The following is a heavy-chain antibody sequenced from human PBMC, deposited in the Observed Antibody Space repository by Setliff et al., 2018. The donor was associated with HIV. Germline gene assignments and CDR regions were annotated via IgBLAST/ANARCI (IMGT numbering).Heavy chain of an antibody. V-gene: IGHV4-59*08. CDR2: IYYSGST. Sequence: PSETLSLTCTVSGGSISSYSWSWIRQPPGKGLEWIGYIYYSGSTKYNPSFKSRVTISVDTSKAQFSLNLTSVTAADTAVYYCARSKTFYDFWGGYYTHGAFKIWGLGTMVTVSS. CDR1: GGSISSYS. J-gene: IGHJ3*02. CDR3: ARSKTFYDFWGGYYTHGAFKI. D-gene: IGHD3-3*01.